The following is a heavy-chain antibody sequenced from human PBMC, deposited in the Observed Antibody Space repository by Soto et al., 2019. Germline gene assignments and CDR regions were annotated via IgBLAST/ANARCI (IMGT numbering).Heavy chain of an antibody. CDR3: VRSIDY. Sequence: EVQLVESGGGLVQPGGSLRLSCTASGFTFSSYWMHWVRQAPGKGLVWVSHINSDGSSISYADSVKGRFTISRDNAKNTLYLQMNSLRVEDTVVYYCVRSIDYWGQGMLVTVSS. V-gene: IGHV3-74*01. J-gene: IGHJ4*02. CDR1: GFTFSSYW. CDR2: INSDGSSI.